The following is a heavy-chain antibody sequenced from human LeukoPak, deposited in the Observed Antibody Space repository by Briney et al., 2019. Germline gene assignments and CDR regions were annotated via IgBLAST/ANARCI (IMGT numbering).Heavy chain of an antibody. J-gene: IGHJ5*02. Sequence: ASVKVSCKASGYTFTSYDINWVRQATGQGLEWMGWMNPNSGNTGYAQKFQGRVTMTRNTSISTAYMGLSSLRSEDTAVYYCARGYYTGNWFDPWGQGTLVTVSS. CDR2: MNPNSGNT. CDR1: GYTFTSYD. V-gene: IGHV1-8*01. D-gene: IGHD1-26*01. CDR3: ARGYYTGNWFDP.